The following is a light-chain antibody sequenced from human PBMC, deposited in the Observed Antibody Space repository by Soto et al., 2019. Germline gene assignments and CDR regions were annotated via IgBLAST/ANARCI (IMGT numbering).Light chain of an antibody. CDR3: QQYNNWPLT. Sequence: EIVMTQSPVTLSVSPGERATLSCRASQSVRDNLAWYQQKPGQAPRLLIYGTSTRATGVPASFSGSGSETDFTLTISSLQSEDFAIYYCQQYNNWPLTFGGGTKVDIK. CDR1: QSVRDN. CDR2: GTS. J-gene: IGKJ4*01. V-gene: IGKV3-15*01.